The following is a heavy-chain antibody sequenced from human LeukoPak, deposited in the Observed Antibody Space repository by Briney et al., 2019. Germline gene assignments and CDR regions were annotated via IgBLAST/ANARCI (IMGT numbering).Heavy chain of an antibody. J-gene: IGHJ6*03. Sequence: SETLSLTCTVSGYSISSGYYWGWIRQPPGKGLEWIGSIYHSGSTYYNPSLKSRVTISVDTSKNQFSLKLSSVTAADTAVYYCARSGYSYGYYYYYYMDVWGKGTTVTVSS. V-gene: IGHV4-38-2*02. CDR2: IYHSGST. D-gene: IGHD5-18*01. CDR1: GYSISSGYY. CDR3: ARSGYSYGYYYYYYMDV.